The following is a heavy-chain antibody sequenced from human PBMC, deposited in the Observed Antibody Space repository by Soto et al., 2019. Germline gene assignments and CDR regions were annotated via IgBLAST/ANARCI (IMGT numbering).Heavy chain of an antibody. D-gene: IGHD6-19*01. J-gene: IGHJ4*02. CDR2: IISSGEVT. CDR1: GFTFNSYT. V-gene: IGHV3-48*02. Sequence: GGSLRLSCVASGFTFNSYTLQWVRQAPGKGLEWVSYIISSGEVTYYADSVKGRFTISRDNAKNSLYLQMNSLRDEDSAVYYCARQASGYGRMAGTLDNWGQGTLVTVSS. CDR3: ARQASGYGRMAGTLDN.